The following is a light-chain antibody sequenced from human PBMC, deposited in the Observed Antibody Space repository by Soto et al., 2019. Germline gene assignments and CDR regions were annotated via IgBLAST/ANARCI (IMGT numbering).Light chain of an antibody. V-gene: IGKV3-20*01. CDR1: QSLDSTY. Sequence: EVVLTQSPGTLSLSPGERATLSCRASQSLDSTYLAWYQQKPGQSPRLVIYGASRRATGIPDRFSGSGSGTDFTLTIGRLEPEDFGVYYCQQLSNYPLTFGGGTKVEIK. CDR2: GAS. CDR3: QQLSNYPLT. J-gene: IGKJ4*01.